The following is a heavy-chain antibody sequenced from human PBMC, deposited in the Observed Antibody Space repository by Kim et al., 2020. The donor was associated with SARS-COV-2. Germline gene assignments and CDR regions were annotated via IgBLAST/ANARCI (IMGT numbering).Heavy chain of an antibody. CDR3: GRGGDTHNVDY. V-gene: IGHV3-74*01. J-gene: IGHJ4*02. Sequence: AEAVKGRFTISRDNAKNTLFLQRNSLRAEDTAMYYCGRGGDTHNVDYWGQGTLVTVSS. D-gene: IGHD5-18*01.